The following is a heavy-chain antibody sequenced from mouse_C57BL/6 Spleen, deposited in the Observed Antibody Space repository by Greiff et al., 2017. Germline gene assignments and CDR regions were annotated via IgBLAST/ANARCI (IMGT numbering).Heavy chain of an antibody. V-gene: IGHV1-82*01. CDR1: GYAFSSSW. D-gene: IGHD1-1*01. J-gene: IGHJ1*03. CDR3: ANYYGSSYWYFDV. Sequence: VKLQESGPELVKPGASVKISCKASGYAFSSSWMNWVKQRPGKGLEWIGRIYPGDGDTNYNGKIKGKATLTADKSSSTAYMQLSSLTSEDSAVYFCANYYGSSYWYFDVWGTGTTVTVSS. CDR2: IYPGDGDT.